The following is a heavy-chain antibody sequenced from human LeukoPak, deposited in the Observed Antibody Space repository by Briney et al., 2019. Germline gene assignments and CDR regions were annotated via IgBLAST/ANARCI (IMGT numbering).Heavy chain of an antibody. CDR3: ARSNHRYNWNLSPTLPNCFDP. D-gene: IGHD1-20*01. V-gene: IGHV3-30*14. CDR1: GFTFSSYT. Sequence: GRSLRLSCAASGFTFSSYTMHWVRQAPGKGLEWVAVISYDGSYKYYADSVKGRFTISRDNSKNTLYLQMNSLRAEDTAVYYCARSNHRYNWNLSPTLPNCFDPWGQGTLVTVSS. J-gene: IGHJ5*02. CDR2: ISYDGSYK.